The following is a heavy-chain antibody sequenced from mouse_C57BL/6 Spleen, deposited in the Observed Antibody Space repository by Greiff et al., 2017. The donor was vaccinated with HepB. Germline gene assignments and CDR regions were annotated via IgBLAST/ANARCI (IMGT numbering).Heavy chain of an antibody. D-gene: IGHD4-1*01. CDR1: GYAFSSYW. V-gene: IGHV1-80*01. J-gene: IGHJ4*01. CDR3: ARRLAGYAMDY. CDR2: IYPGDGDT. Sequence: QVQLQQSGAELVKPGASVKISCKASGYAFSSYWMNWVKQRPGKGLEWIGQIYPGDGDTNYNRKFRGKATLTADKSSSTAYMQLSSLTSEDSAVYFCARRLAGYAMDYWGQGTSVTVSS.